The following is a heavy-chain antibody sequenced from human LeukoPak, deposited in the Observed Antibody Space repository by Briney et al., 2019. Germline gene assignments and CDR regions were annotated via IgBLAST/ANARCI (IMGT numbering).Heavy chain of an antibody. J-gene: IGHJ4*02. V-gene: IGHV3-7*02. Sequence: GGSLRLSCAASGFTFSTYWMSWVRQAPGKGLEWVANIKEDGSEINYADSVKGRFTISRDNAKNSLYLQMNSLRAEDTAVYYCAEVARSGYWGQGTLVTVSS. CDR3: AEVARSGY. CDR1: GFTFSTYW. D-gene: IGHD5-12*01. CDR2: IKEDGSEI.